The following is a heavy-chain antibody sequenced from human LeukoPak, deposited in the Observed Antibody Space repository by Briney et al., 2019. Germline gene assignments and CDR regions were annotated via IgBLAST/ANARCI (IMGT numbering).Heavy chain of an antibody. J-gene: IGHJ5*02. CDR2: INPNSGNT. V-gene: IGHV1-8*01. D-gene: IGHD3-16*02. CDR1: GYTFTSYD. CDR3: ARGPLVRLPSSFDP. Sequence: GASVKVSCKASGYTFTSYDVNWVRHATGQGLEWMGWINPNSGNTGSAQRLQGRITMTRDTSISTAYMELSSLRSEDTAVYYCARGPLVRLPSSFDPWGQGTQVTVSS.